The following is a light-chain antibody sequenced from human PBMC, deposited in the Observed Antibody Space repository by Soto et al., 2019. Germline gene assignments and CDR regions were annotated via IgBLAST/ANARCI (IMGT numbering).Light chain of an antibody. V-gene: IGLV1-44*01. CDR1: SSNIGSNT. J-gene: IGLJ1*01. CDR3: AAWDDSLNGRV. Sequence: QSVLTQPPSASGTPGQRVSISCSGSSSNIGSNTVNWYQQLPGTAPKLLIYSNNQRPSGVPDRFSGSKSGTSASLAISGLQSEEEANYYCAAWDDSLNGRVFEPGTKVTVL. CDR2: SNN.